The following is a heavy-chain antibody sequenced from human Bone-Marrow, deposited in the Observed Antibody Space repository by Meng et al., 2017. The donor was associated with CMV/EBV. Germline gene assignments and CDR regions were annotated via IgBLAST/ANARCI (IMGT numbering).Heavy chain of an antibody. V-gene: IGHV4-4*02. CDR3: ARTFGGGTAHPGRYYYYGMDV. CDR2: IYHSGST. D-gene: IGHD3-10*01. CDR1: GGSISSSNW. Sequence: SETLSLTCAVSGGSISSSNWWSWVRQPPGKGLEWIGEIYHSGSTNYNPSLKSRVTISVDTSKNQFSLKLSSVTAADTAVYYCARTFGGGTAHPGRYYYYGMDVWGQGTTVTVSS. J-gene: IGHJ6*02.